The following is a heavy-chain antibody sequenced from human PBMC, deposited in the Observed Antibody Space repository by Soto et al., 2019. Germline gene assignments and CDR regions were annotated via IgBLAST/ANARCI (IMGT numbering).Heavy chain of an antibody. CDR2: IKSKTDGGTT. V-gene: IGHV3-15*01. D-gene: IGHD3-16*01. CDR3: TGGSNDLIGPVPQDPYDYIWGAFDI. J-gene: IGHJ3*02. Sequence: GGSLRLSCAASGFTFSNAWMSWVRQAPGKGLEWVGRIKSKTDGGTTDYAAPVKGRFTISRDDSKNTLYLQMNSLKTEDTAVYYCTGGSNDLIGPVPQDPYDYIWGAFDIWGQGTMVTVSS. CDR1: GFTFSNAW.